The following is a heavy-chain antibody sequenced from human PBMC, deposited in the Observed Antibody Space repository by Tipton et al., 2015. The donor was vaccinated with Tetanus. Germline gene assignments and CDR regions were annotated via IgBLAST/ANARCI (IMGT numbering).Heavy chain of an antibody. V-gene: IGHV4-34*01. Sequence: SLTCTVSGGSISSFYWSWIRQSPGKGLEWIGEVHPSGSTSYNPSLESRVTISIDTSKNQFSLKLTSLTAADTSVYYCARRGGDFLTGYYDSWGQGTLVTVSS. D-gene: IGHD3-9*01. CDR3: ARRGGDFLTGYYDS. CDR1: GGSISSFY. CDR2: VHPSGST. J-gene: IGHJ4*02.